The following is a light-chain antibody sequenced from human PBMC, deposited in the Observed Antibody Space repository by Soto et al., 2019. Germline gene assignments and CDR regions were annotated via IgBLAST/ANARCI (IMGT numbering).Light chain of an antibody. CDR1: QSVSSN. CDR3: QQYNVWPLT. Sequence: EIVMTQSPATLSVSPGERATLSCRASQSVSSNLAWYQQKPGQTPKLLIYVASTRATGIPARFSGSGSGTEFTLTISSLQSEDFAFYYCQQYNVWPLTFGGRTKVEFK. J-gene: IGKJ4*01. CDR2: VAS. V-gene: IGKV3-15*01.